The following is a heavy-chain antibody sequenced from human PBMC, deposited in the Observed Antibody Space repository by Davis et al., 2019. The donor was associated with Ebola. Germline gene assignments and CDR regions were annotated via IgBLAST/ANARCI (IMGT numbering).Heavy chain of an antibody. J-gene: IGHJ4*02. CDR3: ARGRNGGWDFDY. Sequence: ASVKVTCKASGYTFTSHGISWVRQAPGQGLEWMGWVSAYTGGTNYAQKFQGRVTLTTDTSTSTAYMELRSLTSNETAEYYCARGRNGGWDFDYWGQGTLVTVSS. V-gene: IGHV1-18*01. CDR2: VSAYTGGT. CDR1: GYTFTSHG. D-gene: IGHD6-19*01.